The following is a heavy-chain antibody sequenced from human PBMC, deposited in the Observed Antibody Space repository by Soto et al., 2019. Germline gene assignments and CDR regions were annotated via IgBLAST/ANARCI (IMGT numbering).Heavy chain of an antibody. D-gene: IGHD3-22*01. CDR3: ARTGYYDSSGYYYYDY. Sequence: SVKVSCKASGGTFSSYAISWVRQAPGQGLEWMGGIIPIFGTANYAQKFQGRVTITADESTSTAYMELSSLRSEDTAVYYCARTGYYDSSGYYYYDYSGQGTLVTVSS. J-gene: IGHJ4*02. CDR2: IIPIFGTA. V-gene: IGHV1-69*13. CDR1: GGTFSSYA.